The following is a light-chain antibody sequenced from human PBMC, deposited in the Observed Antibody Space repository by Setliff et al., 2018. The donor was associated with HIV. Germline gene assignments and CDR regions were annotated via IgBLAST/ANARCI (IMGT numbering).Light chain of an antibody. CDR3: QSYDTSLSGPWV. J-gene: IGLJ3*02. V-gene: IGLV1-40*01. Sequence: SVLTQPPSVSGAPGQRVTISCTGSNSNIGANYNVHWYQHLPGTAPKLLIYGNTNRPSGVPDRFSGSKSGASASLAITGLQAEDEADYYCQSYDTSLSGPWVFGGGTKGTVL. CDR1: NSNIGANYN. CDR2: GNT.